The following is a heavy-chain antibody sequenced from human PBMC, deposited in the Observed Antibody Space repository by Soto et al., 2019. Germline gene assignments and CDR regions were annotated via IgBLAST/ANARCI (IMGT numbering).Heavy chain of an antibody. V-gene: IGHV5-51*01. J-gene: IGHJ6*02. CDR2: IYPGDSDT. CDR1: GFSFTSSW. CDR3: ARSHGMDV. Sequence: PGESRKISCQGSGFSFTSSWIGWVRQMPGKGLEWMGLIYPGDSDTRYSPSFQGQVTISADKSISTAYLQWSSLKASDTAIYYCARSHGMDVWGQGTTVTVSS.